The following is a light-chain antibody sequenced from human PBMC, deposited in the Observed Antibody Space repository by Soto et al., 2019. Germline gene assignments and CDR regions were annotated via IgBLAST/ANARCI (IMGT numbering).Light chain of an antibody. J-gene: IGKJ3*01. CDR2: TGS. V-gene: IGKV1-12*01. CDR3: QQSFRTPFT. Sequence: DIQMTQSPSSVSASVGDRVTITCRASQAIDSWLAWYQQKPGEAPKLLIFTGSLLHSGVPPRFSGSGSGTDFTLTISSLQPEDFATYYCQQSFRTPFTFGPGNKLDIK. CDR1: QAIDSW.